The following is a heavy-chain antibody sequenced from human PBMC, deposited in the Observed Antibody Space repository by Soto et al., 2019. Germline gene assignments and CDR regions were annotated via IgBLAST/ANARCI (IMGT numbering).Heavy chain of an antibody. Sequence: GLVKPSQTLSLTCTVSGGSISSGAYYWSWIRQHPGKGLEWIGYIFYSGTTYYNPSLRSRVTISVDTSKNQFSLKLSSMTAADTAVYYCATMISVTNHFDYWGQGTLVTVSS. D-gene: IGHD4-17*01. V-gene: IGHV4-31*03. CDR1: GGSISSGAYY. CDR3: ATMISVTNHFDY. J-gene: IGHJ4*02. CDR2: IFYSGTT.